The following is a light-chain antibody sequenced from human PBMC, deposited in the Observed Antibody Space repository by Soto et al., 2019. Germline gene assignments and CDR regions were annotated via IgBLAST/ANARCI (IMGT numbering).Light chain of an antibody. J-gene: IGKJ4*01. V-gene: IGKV2-28*01. CDR3: MQAIQNPLT. Sequence: DIVMTQSPLSLPVTPGEPASISCRSSQSLLHSNGYNYLDWYLQKPGQSPQLLIYLGSNRSSGVPDRFSGSGSGTDFTLKITRVEAADVGVYYCMQAIQNPLTVGGGTKVDSK. CDR2: LGS. CDR1: QSLLHSNGYNY.